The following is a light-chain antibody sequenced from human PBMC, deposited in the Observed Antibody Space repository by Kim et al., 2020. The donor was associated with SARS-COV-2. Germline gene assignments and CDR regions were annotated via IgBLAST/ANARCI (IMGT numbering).Light chain of an antibody. J-gene: IGLJ3*02. Sequence: TCNRSSGYSKYKVEWYQQRPGKAHRFVMRVGTGGIVGSKGDGIPDRFSVLGSGLNRYLTIKNIQEEDESDYHCGADHGSGSNFVYVFGGWTQLTVL. V-gene: IGLV9-49*01. CDR1: SGYSKYK. CDR3: GADHGSGSNFVYV. CDR2: VGTGGIVG.